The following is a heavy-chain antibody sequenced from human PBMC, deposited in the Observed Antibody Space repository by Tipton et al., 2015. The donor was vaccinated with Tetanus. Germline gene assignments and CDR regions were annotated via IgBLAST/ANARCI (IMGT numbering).Heavy chain of an antibody. CDR1: GYTFTSYG. V-gene: IGHV1-18*01. Sequence: QVQLVQSGAEVKKPGASVKVSCKASGYTFTSYGISWARQAPGLGLEWMGWISAYNGNTNYAQKLQGGVTMTTDTSTSTAYMELRSLRSDDTAVYYCARDGPYYDSSGYSDYWGQGTLVTVSS. CDR3: ARDGPYYDSSGYSDY. J-gene: IGHJ4*02. D-gene: IGHD3-22*01. CDR2: ISAYNGNT.